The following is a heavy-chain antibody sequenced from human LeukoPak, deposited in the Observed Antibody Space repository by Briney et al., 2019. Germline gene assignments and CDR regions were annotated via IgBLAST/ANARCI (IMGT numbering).Heavy chain of an antibody. V-gene: IGHV4-30-4*01. CDR2: IYYSGST. CDR1: GGSISSGDYY. Sequence: SETLSLTCTVSGGSISSGDYYWSWIRQPPGKGLEWIGYIYYSGSTYYNPSLKSRVTISVDTSKNQFSLKLSSVTAADTAVYYCARGPPFAAALHWFDPWGQGTLVTVSS. J-gene: IGHJ5*02. CDR3: ARGPPFAAALHWFDP. D-gene: IGHD2-15*01.